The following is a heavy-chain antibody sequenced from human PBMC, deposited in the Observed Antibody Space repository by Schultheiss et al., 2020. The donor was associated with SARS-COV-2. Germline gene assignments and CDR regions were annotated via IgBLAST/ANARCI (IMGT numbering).Heavy chain of an antibody. CDR2: INHSGST. Sequence: SQTLSLTCAVYGGSFSGYYWSWIRQSPGKGLEWIGEINHSGSTNYNPSLKSRVTISVDTSKNQFSLKLSSVTAADTAVYYCAREREYQLPPYYYYYYMDVWGKGTTVTVSS. CDR1: GGSFSGYY. CDR3: AREREYQLPPYYYYYYMDV. J-gene: IGHJ6*03. D-gene: IGHD2-2*01. V-gene: IGHV4-34*01.